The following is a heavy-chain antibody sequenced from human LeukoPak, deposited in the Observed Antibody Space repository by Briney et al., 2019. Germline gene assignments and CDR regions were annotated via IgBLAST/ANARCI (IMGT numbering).Heavy chain of an antibody. CDR1: GGSISSYY. J-gene: IGHJ2*01. CDR2: IYYSGST. V-gene: IGHV4-59*08. Sequence: SETLSLTCTVSGGSISSYYWSWIRQPPGKGLEWIGYIYYSGSTNYNPSLKSRVTISVDTSKNQSSLKLSSVPAADTAVYYCARRADADCYFDLWGRGTLVTVSS. CDR3: ARRADADCYFDL.